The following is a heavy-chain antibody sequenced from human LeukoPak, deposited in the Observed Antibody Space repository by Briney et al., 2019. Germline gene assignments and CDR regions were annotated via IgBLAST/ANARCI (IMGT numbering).Heavy chain of an antibody. J-gene: IGHJ5*02. CDR1: GGSFSGYY. CDR3: ARDHVTGYCSGGSCYSYNWFDP. V-gene: IGHV4-34*01. CDR2: INHSGST. Sequence: PSETLSLTCAVYGGSFSGYYWSWIRQPPGKGLEWIGEINHSGSTNYNPSLKSRVTISVDTSKNQFSLKLSSVTAADTAVYYCARDHVTGYCSGGSCYSYNWFDPWGQGTLVTVSS. D-gene: IGHD2-15*01.